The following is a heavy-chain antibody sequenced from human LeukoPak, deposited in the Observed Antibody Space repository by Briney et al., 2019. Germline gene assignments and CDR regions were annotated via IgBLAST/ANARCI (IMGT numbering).Heavy chain of an antibody. D-gene: IGHD2-15*01. J-gene: IGHJ4*02. V-gene: IGHV3-23*01. CDR3: ARGCSGGSCYPFDY. CDR2: ISPTTGTT. Sequence: GGSLRLSCAASGFPFSSYAMSWIRKAPGEGLEWLSAISPTTGTTFYADSVKGRFTISRDNPENTLYLQMNSLRAEDTAVYYCARGCSGGSCYPFDYWGQGTLVTVSS. CDR1: GFPFSSYA.